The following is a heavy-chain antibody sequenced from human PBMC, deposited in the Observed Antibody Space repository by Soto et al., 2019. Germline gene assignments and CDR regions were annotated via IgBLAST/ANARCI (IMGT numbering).Heavy chain of an antibody. CDR1: GYTFTTYG. Sequence: QVHLVQSGAEVRKPGASVKVSCKGSGYTFTTYGITWVRQAPGQGLEWMGWISAHNDNTNYAQKVQGRVTVTRDTSTSTGYMEVRNLRSDGTGVYYCARGRYGDYWGQGALVTVSS. V-gene: IGHV1-18*01. CDR2: ISAHNDNT. J-gene: IGHJ4*02. CDR3: ARGRYGDY. D-gene: IGHD1-1*01.